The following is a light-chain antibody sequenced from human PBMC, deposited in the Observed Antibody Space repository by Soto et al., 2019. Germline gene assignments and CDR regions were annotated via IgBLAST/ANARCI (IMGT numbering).Light chain of an antibody. CDR2: KAS. CDR1: QTISSW. CDR3: QQYDSYPYT. Sequence: DIQMTQSPSTLSTSVGDRVTITCRASQTISSWLAWYQEKPGKAPRLLIYKASTSESGVPSRFSGSGSGTESTLTISSLQPDDFATYYCQQYDSYPYTFGPGTKLEIK. J-gene: IGKJ2*01. V-gene: IGKV1-5*03.